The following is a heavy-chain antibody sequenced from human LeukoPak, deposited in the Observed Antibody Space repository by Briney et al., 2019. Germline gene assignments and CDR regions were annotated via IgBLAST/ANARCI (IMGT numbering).Heavy chain of an antibody. D-gene: IGHD1-26*01. J-gene: IGHJ4*02. V-gene: IGHV3-15*01. CDR2: SKTDGETT. Sequence: GGSLRLSCAASGFTFSNAWMKSKTDGETTDYAAPVKDRFTISRDDSENTLYLQMNSLKTEDTAVYYCTTDHGGSYYESGEEKSYFYYWGQGTLVAVSS. CDR3: TTDHGGSYYESGEEKSYFYY. CDR1: GFTFSNAW.